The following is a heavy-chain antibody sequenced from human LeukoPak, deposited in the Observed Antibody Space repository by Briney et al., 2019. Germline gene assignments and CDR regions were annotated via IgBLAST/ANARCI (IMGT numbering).Heavy chain of an antibody. J-gene: IGHJ6*02. CDR1: GFTFSSYS. CDR3: ARDFSATAGLDV. D-gene: IGHD1-26*01. CDR2: ISSSSSYI. Sequence: PGGSLRLSCAASGFTFSSYSMNWVRQAPGKGLEWVSSISSSSSYIYYADSVKGRFTISRDNAKNSLFLQMNSLRAEDTAVYYCARDFSATAGLDVWGQGTTVTVSS. V-gene: IGHV3-21*01.